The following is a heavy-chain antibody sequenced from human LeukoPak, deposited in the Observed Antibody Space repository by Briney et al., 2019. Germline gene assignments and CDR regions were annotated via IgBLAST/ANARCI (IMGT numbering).Heavy chain of an antibody. D-gene: IGHD1-26*01. Sequence: SQTLSLTCTVSGGSISSGDYYWSWIRQPPGKGLEWIGYIYYSGSTYYNPSLKSRVTISVDTSKNQFSLKLSSVTAADTAVYYCATLILGWELRTQGSYYFDYWGQGTLVTVSS. CDR1: GGSISSGDYY. J-gene: IGHJ4*02. CDR3: ATLILGWELRTQGSYYFDY. CDR2: IYYSGST. V-gene: IGHV4-30-4*08.